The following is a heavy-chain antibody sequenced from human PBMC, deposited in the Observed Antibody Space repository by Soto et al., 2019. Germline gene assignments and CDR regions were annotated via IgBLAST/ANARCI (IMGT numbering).Heavy chain of an antibody. V-gene: IGHV1-2*04. D-gene: IGHD3-22*01. CDR3: ARGSYYDSSGYFTGDY. CDR2: INPNSGGT. CDR1: GYTFTGYY. Sequence: GASVKVSCKASGYTFTGYYMHWVRQAPGQGLEWMGWINPNSGGTNYAQKIQGWVTMTRDTSISTAYMELSRLRSDDTAVYYCARGSYYDSSGYFTGDYWGQGTLVTVSS. J-gene: IGHJ4*02.